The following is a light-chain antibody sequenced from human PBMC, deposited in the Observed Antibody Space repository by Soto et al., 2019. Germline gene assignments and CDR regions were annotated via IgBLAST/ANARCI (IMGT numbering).Light chain of an antibody. CDR1: QSIVYSDGIAY. CDR2: KAS. V-gene: IGKV2-30*01. CDR3: MQGTHWPPT. Sequence: DVVMTQSPLSLPVTLGQPASISCRSSQSIVYSDGIAYGSWCQQRPGQSPRRLIYKASNRDSGVPDRFSGSGSGTDFTLQIDRVEAEDFGIYYCMQGTHWPPTFGRGTRVEIK. J-gene: IGKJ1*01.